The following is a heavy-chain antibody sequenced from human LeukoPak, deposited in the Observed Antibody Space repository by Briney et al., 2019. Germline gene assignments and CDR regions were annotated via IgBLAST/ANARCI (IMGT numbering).Heavy chain of an antibody. CDR3: ARDLLTTVTPQRTYDAFDI. J-gene: IGHJ3*02. CDR1: GFTFSSYA. V-gene: IGHV3-23*01. Sequence: GGSLRLSCAASGFTFSSYAMSWVRQAPGKGLEWVSAISGSGGSTYYADSVKGRFTISRDNSKNTLYLQMNSLRAEDTAVYYCARDLLTTVTPQRTYDAFDIWGQGTMVTVSS. D-gene: IGHD4-17*01. CDR2: ISGSGGST.